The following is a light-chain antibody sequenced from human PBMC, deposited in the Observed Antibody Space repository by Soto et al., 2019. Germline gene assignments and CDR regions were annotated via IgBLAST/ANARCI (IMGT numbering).Light chain of an antibody. J-gene: IGKJ4*01. V-gene: IGKV3-20*01. CDR3: QQYGRSPLT. CDR1: QSVSSSY. CDR2: GAS. Sequence: EIVLTQSPGTLSLSPGERATLSCRASQSVSSSYLAWYQQKPGQAPRLLIYGASSRATGIQHRFSGSGSGTDFTHTISRMEPEEFAVYYCQQYGRSPLTFGGGTKEEIK.